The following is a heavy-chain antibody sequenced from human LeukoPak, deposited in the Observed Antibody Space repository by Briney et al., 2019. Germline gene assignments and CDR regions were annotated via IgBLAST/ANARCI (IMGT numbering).Heavy chain of an antibody. CDR2: IYSDSTT. Sequence: GGSLRLSCAASGFTVSSNYMSWVRQAPGKGLEWVSVIYSDSTTYYADSVKGRFTISRDISKNTLYLQMNSLRAEDTAVYYCARGPITPVAGFSDYWGQGTPVTVSS. J-gene: IGHJ4*02. CDR1: GFTVSSNY. CDR3: ARGPITPVAGFSDY. V-gene: IGHV3-66*01. D-gene: IGHD6-19*01.